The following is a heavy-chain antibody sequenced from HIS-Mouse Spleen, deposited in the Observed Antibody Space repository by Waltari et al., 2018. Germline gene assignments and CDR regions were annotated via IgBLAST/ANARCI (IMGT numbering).Heavy chain of an antibody. CDR3: AKDGRSLNY. J-gene: IGHJ4*02. CDR1: GFTFDDYA. V-gene: IGHV3-9*01. CDR2: SSWNRGSI. Sequence: EVQLVESGGGLVQPGRSLRLSCAASGFTFDDYAMHWFRQASGKGLWGVSGSSWNRGSIGYADSVKGRFTSSRDNAKNSLYLQMNSLRAEDTALYYCAKDGRSLNYWGQGTLVTVSS.